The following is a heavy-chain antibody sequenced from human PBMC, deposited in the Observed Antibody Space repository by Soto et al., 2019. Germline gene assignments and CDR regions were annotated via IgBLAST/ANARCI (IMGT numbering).Heavy chain of an antibody. CDR1: RDTFTSYY. Sequence: GASVKVSCKAPRDTFTSYYINWVRQAPGQGLEWIGWIGPYNGNTNYAHKFQDRVTMTTDTSTTTVYMELRSLRSDDTAVYYCTVLPRLPFDSWGQGTMVTVSS. J-gene: IGHJ3*02. D-gene: IGHD3-10*02. CDR3: TVLPRLPFDS. V-gene: IGHV1-18*04. CDR2: IGPYNGNT.